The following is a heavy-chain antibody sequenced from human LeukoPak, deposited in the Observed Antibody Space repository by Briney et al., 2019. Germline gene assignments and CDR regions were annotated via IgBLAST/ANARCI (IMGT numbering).Heavy chain of an antibody. CDR2: FNPNSDKT. D-gene: IGHD4-23*01. J-gene: IGHJ3*02. Sequence: ASVKVSCKASGYTFTAYYIHWMRQAPGQGLEWMGWFNPNSDKTNYARQFQGRVTMTSDTSITTAYMELSRLTYDDTAVYYCAREDYGGNKDAFDIWGQGTMVTVSS. CDR1: GYTFTAYY. CDR3: AREDYGGNKDAFDI. V-gene: IGHV1-2*02.